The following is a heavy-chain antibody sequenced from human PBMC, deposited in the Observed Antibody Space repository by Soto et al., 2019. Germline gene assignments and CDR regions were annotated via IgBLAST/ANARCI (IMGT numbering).Heavy chain of an antibody. CDR1: GFTIYNYG. Sequence: GGSLRLSCAVSGFTIYNYGMHWVRQAPGKGLEWVAALSSDGSNKYYAGSVKGRFTISRDNSKKTLSLEMNSLRGEDTAIYYCAKDYDFWSAYPTLRNRFDPWGQGTLVTVSS. CDR3: AKDYDFWSAYPTLRNRFDP. D-gene: IGHD3-3*01. CDR2: LSSDGSNK. J-gene: IGHJ5*02. V-gene: IGHV3-30*18.